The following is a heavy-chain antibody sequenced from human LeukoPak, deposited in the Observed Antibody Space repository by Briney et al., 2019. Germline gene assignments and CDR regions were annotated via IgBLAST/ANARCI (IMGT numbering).Heavy chain of an antibody. CDR1: GFTFDDYA. D-gene: IGHD3-16*01. CDR2: ISWNSGSI. J-gene: IGHJ4*02. V-gene: IGHV3-9*01. Sequence: GGSLRLSCAASGFTFDDYAMPWVRQAPGKGLEWVSGISWNSGSIGYADSVKGRFTISRDNAKNSLYLQMNSLRAEDTALYYCAKDTYYDYVWGSLDYWGQGTLVTVSS. CDR3: AKDTYYDYVWGSLDY.